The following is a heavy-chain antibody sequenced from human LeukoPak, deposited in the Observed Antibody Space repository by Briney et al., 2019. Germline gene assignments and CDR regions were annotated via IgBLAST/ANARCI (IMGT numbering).Heavy chain of an antibody. Sequence: PGGSLRLSCAASGFTFSSYGMHWLRQAPGKGLEWVANIKQDGSEKYYVDSVKGRFTISRDNAKNSLYLQMNSLRAEDTAVYYCARDFAGMYYYGSGRPNWFDPWGQGTLVTVSS. V-gene: IGHV3-7*01. CDR1: GFTFSSYG. D-gene: IGHD3-10*01. CDR3: ARDFAGMYYYGSGRPNWFDP. J-gene: IGHJ5*02. CDR2: IKQDGSEK.